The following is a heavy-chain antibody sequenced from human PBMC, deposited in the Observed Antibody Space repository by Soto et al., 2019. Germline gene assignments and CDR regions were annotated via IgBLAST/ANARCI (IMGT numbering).Heavy chain of an antibody. Sequence: QVQLVQSGAEVKKPGSSVKVSCKASGGTFSSYAISWVRQAPGQGLAWMGGIIPIFGTANYAQKFQGRVTITADESTSTVYMDLSSLTSEDTVMYYCASSADSSGWYYFEYWGQGTLVTVSS. CDR3: ASSADSSGWYYFEY. CDR2: IIPIFGTA. D-gene: IGHD6-19*01. V-gene: IGHV1-69*12. CDR1: GGTFSSYA. J-gene: IGHJ4*02.